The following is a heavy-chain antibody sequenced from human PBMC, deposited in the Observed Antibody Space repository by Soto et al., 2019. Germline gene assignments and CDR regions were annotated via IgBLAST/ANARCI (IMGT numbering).Heavy chain of an antibody. CDR3: AKDNRYCSGGSRYAYYGMDV. CDR2: INWNSDNV. J-gene: IGHJ6*02. D-gene: IGHD2-15*01. CDR1: GFTFDDYA. Sequence: QPGGSLRLSCAASGFTFDDYAMHWVRQAPGKGLEWVSGINWNSDNVGYADSVKGRFTISRDNAKNSLYLQMNSLRAEDTALYYCAKDNRYCSGGSRYAYYGMDVWGQGTTVTVSS. V-gene: IGHV3-9*01.